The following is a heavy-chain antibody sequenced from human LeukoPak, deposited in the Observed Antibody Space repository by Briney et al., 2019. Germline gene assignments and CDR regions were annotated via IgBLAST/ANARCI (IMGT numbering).Heavy chain of an antibody. CDR3: AKDPPYSSSSGSYFDY. Sequence: GGSLRLSCAASGFTFSSYGMHWVRQAPGKGLEWVAFIRYDGSNKYYADSVKGRFAISRDNSKNTLYLQMNSLRAEDTAVYYCAKDPPYSSSSGSYFDYWGQGTLVTVSS. CDR2: IRYDGSNK. D-gene: IGHD6-6*01. CDR1: GFTFSSYG. J-gene: IGHJ4*02. V-gene: IGHV3-30*02.